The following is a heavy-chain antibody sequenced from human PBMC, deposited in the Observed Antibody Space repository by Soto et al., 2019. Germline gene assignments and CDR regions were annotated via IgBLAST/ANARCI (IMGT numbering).Heavy chain of an antibody. J-gene: IGHJ4*02. V-gene: IGHV3-49*03. CDR3: TRNYSSSWYGVVRFDY. CDR1: GFTFGDYA. CDR2: IRSKAYGGTT. D-gene: IGHD6-13*01. Sequence: GGSLRLSCTASGFTFGDYAMSWFRQAPGKGLEWVGFIRSKAYGGTTEYAASVKGRFTISRDDSKSTAYLQMNSLKTEDTAVYYCTRNYSSSWYGVVRFDYWGQGTLVTVSS.